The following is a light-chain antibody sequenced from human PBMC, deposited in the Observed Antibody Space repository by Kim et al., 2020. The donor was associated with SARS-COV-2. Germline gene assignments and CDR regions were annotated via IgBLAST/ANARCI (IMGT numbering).Light chain of an antibody. Sequence: QSALTQPASVSGSPGQSITISCTGTSSDVGGYDAVSWYQQHPGKAPKLTLYDVTKRPSGISNRFSGSKSGNTASLTISGLQAEDEADYYCSSYTGTTTVKFGGGTKLTVL. J-gene: IGLJ2*01. CDR3: SSYTGTTTVK. CDR1: SSDVGGYDA. CDR2: DVT. V-gene: IGLV2-14*01.